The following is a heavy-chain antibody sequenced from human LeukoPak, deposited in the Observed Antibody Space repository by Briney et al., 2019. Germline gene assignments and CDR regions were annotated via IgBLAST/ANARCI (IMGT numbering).Heavy chain of an antibody. J-gene: IGHJ3*02. V-gene: IGHV5-51*01. CDR1: GYSFTSYW. CDR2: IYPGDSDT. D-gene: IGHD3-22*01. CDR3: ARQAYYYDSSGYYPPTNNAFDI. Sequence: GESLKISCKGSGYSFTSYWIGWVRQMPGKGLEWMGIIYPGDSDTRYSPSFQGQVTTSADKSISTAYLQWSSLKASDTAMYYCARQAYYYDSSGYYPPTNNAFDIWGQGTMVTVSS.